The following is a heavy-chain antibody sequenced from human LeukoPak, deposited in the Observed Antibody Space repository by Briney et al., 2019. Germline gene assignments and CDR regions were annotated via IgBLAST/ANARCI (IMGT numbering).Heavy chain of an antibody. J-gene: IGHJ4*02. V-gene: IGHV3-43*02. CDR1: GFTFDDYA. CDR2: ISGDGSST. D-gene: IGHD3-3*01. CDR3: AKSRGDSDFWSAYYGY. Sequence: KPGGSLRLSCAASGFTFDDYAMHWVRQAPGKGLEWVSLISGDGSSTYYADSVKDPFTISRDNSKNFLYLQMNSLRTEDTALYYCAKSRGDSDFWSAYYGYWGQGTLVTVSS.